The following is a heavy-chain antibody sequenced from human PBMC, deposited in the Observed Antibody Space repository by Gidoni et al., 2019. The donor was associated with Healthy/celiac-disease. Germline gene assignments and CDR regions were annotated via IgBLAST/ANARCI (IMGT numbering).Heavy chain of an antibody. J-gene: IGHJ5*02. Sequence: QVQLQESGPGLVKPSETLSLTCTVPGGSISSYYWSWIRQPPGKGLEWIGYIYYSGSPNYNPSLKSRVTISVDTSKNQFSLKLSSVTAADTAVYYCARQSWDYGDYTLTFDPWGQGTLVTVSS. CDR2: IYYSGSP. CDR3: ARQSWDYGDYTLTFDP. D-gene: IGHD4-17*01. V-gene: IGHV4-59*08. CDR1: GGSISSYY.